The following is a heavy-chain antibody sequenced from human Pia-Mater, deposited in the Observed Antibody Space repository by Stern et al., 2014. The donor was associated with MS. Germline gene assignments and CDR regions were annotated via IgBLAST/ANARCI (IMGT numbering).Heavy chain of an antibody. J-gene: IGHJ5*02. CDR3: AKDRQYLTYFFDH. Sequence: VQLVESGGGVVQPGRPLRLSCVASGFTFGSCAMHWVRQAPGKGLEWVAGVSYDGSNKHYADSVKGRFPISRDNSQNTLYMQMSSLRPEDTAVYYCAKDRQYLTYFFDHWGQGSLVTVSS. CDR1: GFTFGSCA. CDR2: VSYDGSNK. V-gene: IGHV3-30*18. D-gene: IGHD2/OR15-2a*01.